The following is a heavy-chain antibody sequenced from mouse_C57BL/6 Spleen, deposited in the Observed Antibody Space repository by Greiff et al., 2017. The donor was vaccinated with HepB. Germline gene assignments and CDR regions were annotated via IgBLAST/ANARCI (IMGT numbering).Heavy chain of an antibody. CDR1: GYTFTSYW. CDR2: IDPSDSYT. J-gene: IGHJ4*01. CDR3: ARRGYDYDGALYYAMDY. D-gene: IGHD2-4*01. Sequence: VQLQQPGAELVRPGTSVKLSCKASGYTFTSYWMHWVKQRPGQGLEWIGVIDPSDSYTNYNQKFKGKATLTVDTSSSTAYMQLSSLTSEDSAVYYCARRGYDYDGALYYAMDYWGQGTSVTVSS. V-gene: IGHV1-59*01.